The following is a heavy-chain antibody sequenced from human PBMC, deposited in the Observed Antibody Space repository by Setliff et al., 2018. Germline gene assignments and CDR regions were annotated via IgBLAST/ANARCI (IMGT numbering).Heavy chain of an antibody. J-gene: IGHJ6*03. Sequence: SETLSLTCTVSSGSIINYYWSWIRQPPGRPLEWIGYIKYDETTDYNPSLDSRVTMSVDTSKNQFSLKLKSVTAADTAMYYCARGCAAGACYSDYYYYMDVWGKGTTVTVSS. D-gene: IGHD2-15*01. CDR1: SGSIINYY. CDR3: ARGCAAGACYSDYYYYMDV. V-gene: IGHV4-59*13. CDR2: IKYDETT.